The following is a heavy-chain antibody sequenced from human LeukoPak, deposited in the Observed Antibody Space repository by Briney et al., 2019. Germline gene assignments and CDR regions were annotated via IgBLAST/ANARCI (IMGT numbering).Heavy chain of an antibody. J-gene: IGHJ3*02. D-gene: IGHD3-16*01. V-gene: IGHV3-30*02. Sequence: GGSLRLSCAASGFTFSSYGMHWVRQAPGKGLEWVAFIRYDGSNKYYADSVKGRFTISRDNSKNTLYLQMNSLRAEDTAVYYCAWGGLERYALDIWGQGTMVTVSS. CDR3: AWGGLERYALDI. CDR2: IRYDGSNK. CDR1: GFTFSSYG.